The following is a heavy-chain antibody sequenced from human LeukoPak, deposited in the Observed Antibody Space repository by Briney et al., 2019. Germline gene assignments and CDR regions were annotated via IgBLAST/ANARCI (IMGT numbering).Heavy chain of an antibody. CDR1: GGSISSSSYY. D-gene: IGHD6-13*01. CDR2: IYYSGST. CDR3: ARSRIAAAGKIFDY. Sequence: SETLSLTCTVSGGSISSSSYYWGWIRQPPGKGLEWIGSIYYSGSTYCNPSLKSRVTISVDTSKNQFSLKLSSVTAADTAVYYCARSRIAAAGKIFDYWGQGTLVTVSS. J-gene: IGHJ4*02. V-gene: IGHV4-39*07.